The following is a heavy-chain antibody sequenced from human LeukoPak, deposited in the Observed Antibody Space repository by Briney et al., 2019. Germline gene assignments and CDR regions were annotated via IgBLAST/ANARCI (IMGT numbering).Heavy chain of an antibody. CDR2: ISGSGGST. D-gene: IGHD2-2*01. Sequence: PGGSLRLSCAASGFTFSSYAMSWVRQAPGKGLEWVSAISGSGGSTYYADSVKGRFTISRDNSKNTLYLQMNSLRAEDTAVYYCAKVVVVVPAAIAIDYWGQGTLVTVSA. J-gene: IGHJ4*02. V-gene: IGHV3-23*01. CDR1: GFTFSSYA. CDR3: AKVVVVVPAAIAIDY.